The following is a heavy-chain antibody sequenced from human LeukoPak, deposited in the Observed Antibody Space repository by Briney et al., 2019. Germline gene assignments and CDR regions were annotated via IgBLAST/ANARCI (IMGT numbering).Heavy chain of an antibody. CDR1: GDSVSSNSAA. CDR2: TYYRSKWYN. D-gene: IGHD2-2*03. J-gene: IGHJ4*02. Sequence: SQTLSLTCAISGDSVSSNSAAWNWIRQSPSRGLEWLGRTYYRSKWYNDYAVSVKSRITNNPDTSKNQFSLQLNSVTPEDTAVYYCARVLGIVVVPAPGGPFDYWGQGTLVTVSS. V-gene: IGHV6-1*01. CDR3: ARVLGIVVVPAPGGPFDY.